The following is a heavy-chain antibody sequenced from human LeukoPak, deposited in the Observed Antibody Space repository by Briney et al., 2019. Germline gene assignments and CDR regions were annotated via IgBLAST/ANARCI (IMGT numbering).Heavy chain of an antibody. CDR1: GFTVSSNY. J-gene: IGHJ4*02. D-gene: IGHD3-10*02. Sequence: GGSLRLSCAASGFTVSSNYMSWVRQAPGEGLEWVSAIDGLDGSTYYADSVRGRFTMSRENPKNTLSLQMSSLRADDTALYFCSVRRGDYYDYWGQGTLVTVAS. V-gene: IGHV3-23*01. CDR3: SVRRGDYYDY. CDR2: IDGLDGST.